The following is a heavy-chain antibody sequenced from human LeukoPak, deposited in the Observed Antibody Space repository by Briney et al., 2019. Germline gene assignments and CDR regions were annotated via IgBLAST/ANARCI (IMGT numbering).Heavy chain of an antibody. CDR1: GFTFSSYA. D-gene: IGHD3-3*01. J-gene: IGHJ4*02. Sequence: GRSLRLSCAASGFTFSSYAMHWVRQAPGKGLEWVAVISYDGSNKYYADSVKGRFTISRDNSKNTLYLQMNSLRAEDTAVYYCARGRDLRFLEWLPLDYWGQGTLVTVSS. V-gene: IGHV3-30-3*01. CDR3: ARGRDLRFLEWLPLDY. CDR2: ISYDGSNK.